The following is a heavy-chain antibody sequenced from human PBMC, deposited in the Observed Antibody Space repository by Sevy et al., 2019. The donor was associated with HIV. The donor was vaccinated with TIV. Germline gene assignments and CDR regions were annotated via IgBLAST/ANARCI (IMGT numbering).Heavy chain of an antibody. D-gene: IGHD2-21*01. Sequence: GGSLRLSCAASGFTFSDYFMGWVRQAPGKGLEWVANIKQDGSQKNYVDSVKGGFTISRDNAKNSLYLQMNRLRVDDTAVYYCARELWPGDYWGQGTLVTVSS. CDR3: ARELWPGDY. J-gene: IGHJ4*02. CDR1: GFTFSDYF. CDR2: IKQDGSQK. V-gene: IGHV3-7*01.